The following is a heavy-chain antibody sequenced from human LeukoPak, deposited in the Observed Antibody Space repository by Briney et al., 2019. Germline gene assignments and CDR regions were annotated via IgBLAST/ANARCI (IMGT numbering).Heavy chain of an antibody. D-gene: IGHD2-2*01. Sequence: PSETLSLTCAVYGGSFSGYYWSWIRQPPGKGLEWIWEINHSGSTNYNPSLKSRVTISVDTCKNQFSLKLSSVTAADTAVYYCARRKRSGCSSTSCLLNWFDPWGQGTLVSVSS. CDR3: ARRKRSGCSSTSCLLNWFDP. V-gene: IGHV4-34*01. J-gene: IGHJ5*02. CDR2: INHSGST. CDR1: GGSFSGYY.